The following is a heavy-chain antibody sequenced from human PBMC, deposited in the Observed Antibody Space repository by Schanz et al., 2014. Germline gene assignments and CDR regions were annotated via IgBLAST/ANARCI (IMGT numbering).Heavy chain of an antibody. CDR1: GGTFNSYT. V-gene: IGHV1-69*02. CDR2: IIPILGIA. Sequence: QVQLVQSGAEVKKPGSSVKVSCKASGGTFNSYTINWVRQAPGQGLEWMGRIIPILGIANYAQNFQGRVTITADRSTSTAYMELSSLRSEDTAVYYCARGYGDSPTDFWGQGTLVTVSS. CDR3: ARGYGDSPTDF. D-gene: IGHD4-17*01. J-gene: IGHJ4*02.